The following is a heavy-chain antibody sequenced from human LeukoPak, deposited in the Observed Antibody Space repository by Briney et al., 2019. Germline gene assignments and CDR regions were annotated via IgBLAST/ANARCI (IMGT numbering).Heavy chain of an antibody. CDR3: ARDEWLQYYFDY. D-gene: IGHD5-12*01. CDR2: INPSGGST. J-gene: IGHJ4*02. Sequence: ASVKVSCKASGYTFTSYGISWVRQAPGQGLEWMGIINPSGGSTSYAQKFQGRVTMTRDMSTSTVYMELSSLRSEDTAVYYCARDEWLQYYFDYWGQGTLVTVSS. CDR1: GYTFTSYG. V-gene: IGHV1-46*01.